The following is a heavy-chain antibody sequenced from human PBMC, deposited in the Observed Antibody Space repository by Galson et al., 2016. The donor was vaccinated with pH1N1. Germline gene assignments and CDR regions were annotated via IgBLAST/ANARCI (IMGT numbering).Heavy chain of an antibody. Sequence: SETLSLTCTVSGGSLSSYYWSWIRQPAGKGLECIGRIYTSGAANYNPSLKSRVTMSLDASNNQFSLKLTSVTAADTAGYYCARGGGFAELSSGWFGPWGQGILVTVSS. CDR2: IYTSGAA. CDR3: ARGGGFAELSSGWFGP. D-gene: IGHD3-10*01. V-gene: IGHV4-4*07. CDR1: GGSLSSYY. J-gene: IGHJ5*02.